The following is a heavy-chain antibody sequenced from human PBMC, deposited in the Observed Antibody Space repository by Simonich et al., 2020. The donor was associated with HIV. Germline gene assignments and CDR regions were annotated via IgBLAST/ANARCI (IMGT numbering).Heavy chain of an antibody. CDR1: GFTFSSYS. D-gene: IGHD2-2*01. CDR2: ISSSSSYI. CDR3: ARDGRKGSSTSCSDY. J-gene: IGHJ4*02. Sequence: EVQLVESGGGLVKPGGSLRLSCAASGFTFSSYSMNGVRQAPGKGLEWVSSISSSSSYIYFADSVKGRFTISRDNAKNSLYLQMNSLRAEETAVYYCARDGRKGSSTSCSDYWGQGTLVTVSS. V-gene: IGHV3-21*01.